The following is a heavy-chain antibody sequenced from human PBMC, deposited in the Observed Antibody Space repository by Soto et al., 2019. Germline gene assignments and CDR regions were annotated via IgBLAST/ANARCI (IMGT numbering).Heavy chain of an antibody. CDR3: ARDRAQNSGYPHPSDAFDI. CDR2: IIPMFGRP. CDR1: GGTFSTYT. J-gene: IGHJ3*02. Sequence: SVKVSCKASGGTFSTYTINWVRQAPGQGXEWMGGIIPMFGRPNYAQKFQGRLTITADKSTSTAYMELSSLRSEDTAVYFCARDRAQNSGYPHPSDAFDIWGQGTMVTVSS. D-gene: IGHD5-12*01. V-gene: IGHV1-69*06.